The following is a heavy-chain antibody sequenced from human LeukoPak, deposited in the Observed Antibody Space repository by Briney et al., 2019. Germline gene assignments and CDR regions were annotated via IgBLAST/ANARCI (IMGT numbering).Heavy chain of an antibody. CDR2: ISPSFGST. CDR1: GYTFTSYY. V-gene: IGHV1-46*01. Sequence: GASVKVSCKASGYTFTSYYIHWVRQAPGQGPEWMGIISPSFGSTTYAQKFQGRVTMTRDTSTSTVYMELSSLRSEDTAVYYCASSNQDIVVVPAAIPIFDYWGQGTLVTVSS. J-gene: IGHJ4*02. CDR3: ASSNQDIVVVPAAIPIFDY. D-gene: IGHD2-2*01.